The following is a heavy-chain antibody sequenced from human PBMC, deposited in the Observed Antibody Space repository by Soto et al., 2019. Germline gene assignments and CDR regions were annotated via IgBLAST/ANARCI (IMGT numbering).Heavy chain of an antibody. CDR1: GGTFSSYA. CDR3: ARFYGSGSYTEDYYYGMDV. D-gene: IGHD3-10*01. J-gene: IGHJ6*02. CDR2: IIPIFGTA. Sequence: ASVKVSCKASGGTFSSYAISWVRQAPGQGLEWMGGIIPIFGTANYAQKFQGRVTITADESTSTAYVELSSLRSEDTAVYYCARFYGSGSYTEDYYYGMDVWGQGTTVTVSS. V-gene: IGHV1-69*13.